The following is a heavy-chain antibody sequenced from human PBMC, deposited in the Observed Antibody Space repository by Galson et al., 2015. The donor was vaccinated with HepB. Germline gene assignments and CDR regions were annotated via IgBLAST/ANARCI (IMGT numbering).Heavy chain of an antibody. J-gene: IGHJ4*02. CDR2: IIPILGIA. CDR1: GGTFSSYT. D-gene: IGHD3-22*01. CDR3: ALWRTDSSGVIFDY. Sequence: SVKVSCKASGGTFSSYTISWVRQAPGQGLEWMGRIIPILGIANYAQKFQGRVTITADKSTSTAYMELSSLRSEDTAVYYCALWRTDSSGVIFDYWGQGTLVTVSS. V-gene: IGHV1-69*02.